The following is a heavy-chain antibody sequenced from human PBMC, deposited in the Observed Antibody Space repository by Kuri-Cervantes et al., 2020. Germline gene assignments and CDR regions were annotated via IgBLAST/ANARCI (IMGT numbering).Heavy chain of an antibody. D-gene: IGHD6-13*01. CDR2: ISAYNGNT. Sequence: ASVKVSCKASGYTFTSYGISWVRQAPGQGLEWMGWISAYNGNTNYAQKFQGRVTMTRDTSISTAYMELSRLRSDDTAVYYCARVAAAAGIGGMDVWGQGTTVTVSS. J-gene: IGHJ6*02. V-gene: IGHV1-18*01. CDR1: GYTFTSYG. CDR3: ARVAAAAGIGGMDV.